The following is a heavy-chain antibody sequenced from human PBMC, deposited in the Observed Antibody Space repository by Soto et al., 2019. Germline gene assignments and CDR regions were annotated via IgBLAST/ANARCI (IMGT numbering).Heavy chain of an antibody. CDR3: ASDFCGGDCYGYFDH. J-gene: IGHJ4*01. CDR2: ISAYNGNT. V-gene: IGHV1-18*01. D-gene: IGHD2-21*02. Sequence: QGLEWMGWISAYNGNTNYAQKLQGRVTMTTDTSTSTAYMELRSLRSDDTAVYYCASDFCGGDCYGYFDHWGHGTVVTVSS.